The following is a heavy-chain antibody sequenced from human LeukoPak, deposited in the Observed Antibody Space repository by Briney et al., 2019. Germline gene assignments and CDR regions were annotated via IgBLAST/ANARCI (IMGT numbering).Heavy chain of an antibody. Sequence: SETLSLTCTVSGGSISTYYWSWIRQPAGKGLEWIGRIYTSGSTSYNPSLKSRVTMSVDTSKNRFSLKLSSVTAADTAVYYCARDYREELPGMDWFDPWGQGTLVTVSS. V-gene: IGHV4-4*07. J-gene: IGHJ5*02. CDR2: IYTSGST. CDR1: GGSISTYY. D-gene: IGHD1-26*01. CDR3: ARDYREELPGMDWFDP.